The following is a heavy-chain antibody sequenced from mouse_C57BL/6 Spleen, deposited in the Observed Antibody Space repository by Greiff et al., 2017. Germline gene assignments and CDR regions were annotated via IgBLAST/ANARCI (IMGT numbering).Heavy chain of an antibody. CDR2: IHPNSGST. Sequence: QVQLQQSGAELVKPGASVKLSCKASGYTFTSYGMHWVKQRPGQGLEWIGMIHPNSGSTNYNEKFKSKATLTVDKSSSTAYMQLSSLTSEDSAVYYCARGADSSLFDYWGQGTTLTVSS. CDR3: ARGADSSLFDY. V-gene: IGHV1-64*01. CDR1: GYTFTSYG. D-gene: IGHD1-1*01. J-gene: IGHJ2*01.